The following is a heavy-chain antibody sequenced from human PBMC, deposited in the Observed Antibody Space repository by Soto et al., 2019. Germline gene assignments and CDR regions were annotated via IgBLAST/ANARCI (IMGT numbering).Heavy chain of an antibody. CDR3: AAEVYSGGDCCHFDY. Sequence: ASVKVSCKASGYSFTSYGISWVRQAPGQGLEWMGWISAYNGNTNYAQKVQERVTITRDMSTNTAYMELSSLRSEDTAVYYCAAEVYSGGDCCHFDYWGLGTLVTVSS. J-gene: IGHJ4*02. CDR2: ISAYNGNT. CDR1: GYSFTSYG. D-gene: IGHD2-21*02. V-gene: IGHV1-18*01.